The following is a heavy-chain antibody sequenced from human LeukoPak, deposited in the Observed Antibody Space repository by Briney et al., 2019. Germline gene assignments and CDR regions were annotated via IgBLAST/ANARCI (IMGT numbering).Heavy chain of an antibody. V-gene: IGHV3-21*01. CDR1: GLTFSSYS. CDR2: ISSSSSYI. J-gene: IGHJ4*02. CDR3: ARVDSGYSGYGPFLN. D-gene: IGHD5-12*01. Sequence: GGSLRLSCAASGLTFSSYSMNWVRQAPGKGLEWVSSISSSSSYIYYADSVKGRFTISRDNAKNSLYLQMNSLRAEDTAVYYCARVDSGYSGYGPFLNWGQGTLVTVSS.